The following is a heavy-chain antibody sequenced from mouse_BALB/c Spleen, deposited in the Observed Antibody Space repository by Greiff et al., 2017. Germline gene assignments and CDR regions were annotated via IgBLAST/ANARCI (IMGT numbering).Heavy chain of an antibody. CDR2: ISDGGSYT. CDR1: GFTFSDYY. V-gene: IGHV5-4*02. Sequence: EVQLVESGGGLVKPGGSLKLSCAASGFTFSDYYMYWVRQTPEKRLEWVATISDGGSYTYYPDSVKGRFTISRDNAKNNLYLQMSSLKSEDTAMYYCAREKTTTTGAMDYWGQGTSVTVSS. CDR3: AREKTTTTGAMDY. D-gene: IGHD1-1*01. J-gene: IGHJ4*01.